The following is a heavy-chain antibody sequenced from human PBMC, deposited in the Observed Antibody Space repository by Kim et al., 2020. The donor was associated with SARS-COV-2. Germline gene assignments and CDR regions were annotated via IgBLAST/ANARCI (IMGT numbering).Heavy chain of an antibody. V-gene: IGHV1-69*13. D-gene: IGHD6-13*01. CDR2: IIPIFGTA. Sequence: SVKVSCKASGGTFSSYAISWVRQAPGQGLEWMGGIIPIFGTANYAQKFQGRVTITADESTSTAYMELSSLRSEDTAVYYCARDTAAAKRSFDYWGQGTLVTVSS. CDR1: GGTFSSYA. CDR3: ARDTAAAKRSFDY. J-gene: IGHJ4*02.